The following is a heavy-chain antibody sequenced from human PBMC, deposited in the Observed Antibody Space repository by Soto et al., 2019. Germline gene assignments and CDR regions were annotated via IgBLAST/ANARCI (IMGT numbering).Heavy chain of an antibody. D-gene: IGHD3-16*01. CDR3: ARRYGGNFDY. V-gene: IGHV4-59*01. J-gene: IGHJ4*02. Sequence: QVQLQESGPGLVKPSETLSLTCTVSGGSISSYYWSWIRQPPGKGLEWIGYIYYSGSTNYNPSLKSRVTISVDTSKNQFSLKLSSVTAADTAVEYCARRYGGNFDYWGQGTLVTVSS. CDR1: GGSISSYY. CDR2: IYYSGST.